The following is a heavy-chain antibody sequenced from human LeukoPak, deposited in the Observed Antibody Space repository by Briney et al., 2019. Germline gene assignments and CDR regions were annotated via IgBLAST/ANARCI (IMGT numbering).Heavy chain of an antibody. Sequence: GRSLRLSCAASGFTFSTYGVHWVRQAPGKGLEWVAVIWYDGSNKYYADSVKGRFTISRDNSKNTLYLQMNSLRAEDTAVYYCARFAGYSSSWPLDYWGQGTLVTVSS. CDR3: ARFAGYSSSWPLDY. CDR2: IWYDGSNK. J-gene: IGHJ4*02. D-gene: IGHD6-13*01. CDR1: GFTFSTYG. V-gene: IGHV3-33*01.